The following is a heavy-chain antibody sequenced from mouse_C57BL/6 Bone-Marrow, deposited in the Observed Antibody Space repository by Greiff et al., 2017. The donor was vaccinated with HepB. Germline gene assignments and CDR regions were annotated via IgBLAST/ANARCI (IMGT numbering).Heavy chain of an antibody. V-gene: IGHV1-5*01. J-gene: IGHJ3*01. CDR1: GYTFTSYW. Sequence: VQLQQSGTVLARPGASVKMSCKTSGYTFTSYWMHWVKQRPGQGLEWIGAIYPGNSDTSYNQKFKGKAKLTAVTSASTAYMELSSLTNEDSAVYYCTRGSYYSNYWGQGTLVTVSA. D-gene: IGHD2-5*01. CDR2: IYPGNSDT. CDR3: TRGSYYSNY.